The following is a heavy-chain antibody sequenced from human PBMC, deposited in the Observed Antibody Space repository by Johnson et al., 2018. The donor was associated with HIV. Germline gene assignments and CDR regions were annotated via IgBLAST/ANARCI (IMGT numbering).Heavy chain of an antibody. V-gene: IGHV3-53*01. CDR1: GFTVSSNY. D-gene: IGHD3-9*01. CDR2: IYSGGRT. Sequence: VQLVESGGGLIQPGGSLRLSCAASGFTVSSNYMSWVRQAPGKGLEWVSLIYSGGRTYYADSVKGRFTISRDNAKNSLYLQLNSLRAEDTAIYYCAREEGSDILTRGDSFDIWGRGTMVAVSS. CDR3: AREEGSDILTRGDSFDI. J-gene: IGHJ3*02.